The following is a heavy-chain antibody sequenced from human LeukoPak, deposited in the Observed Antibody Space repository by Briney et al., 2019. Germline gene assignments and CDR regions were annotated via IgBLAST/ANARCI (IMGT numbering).Heavy chain of an antibody. J-gene: IGHJ4*02. Sequence: SETLSLTCAVSGYSISSSYYWSWIRPPPGKGLEWIGYIYYSGSTNYNPSLKSRVTISVDTSKNQFALKLSSVTAADTAVYYCAREFYSSGWYYYFDYWGQGTLVTVSS. D-gene: IGHD6-19*01. CDR3: AREFYSSGWYYYFDY. CDR1: GYSISSSYY. CDR2: IYYSGST. V-gene: IGHV4-61*01.